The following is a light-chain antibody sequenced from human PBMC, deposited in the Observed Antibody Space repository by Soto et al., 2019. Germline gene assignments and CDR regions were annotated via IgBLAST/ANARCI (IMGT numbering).Light chain of an antibody. V-gene: IGKV3-20*01. CDR3: QQYGSSPVT. Sequence: VMTQSQATLSVSPGERATLSCRASQSVSSNLAWYQQKPGQAPRLLIYGASSRATGIPDRFSGSGSGTDFTLTISRLEPEDFAVYYCQQYGSSPVTFGQGAKV. CDR1: QSVSSN. J-gene: IGKJ1*01. CDR2: GAS.